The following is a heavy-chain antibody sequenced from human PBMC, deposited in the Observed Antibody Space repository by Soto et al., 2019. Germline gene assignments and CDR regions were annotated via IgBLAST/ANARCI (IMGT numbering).Heavy chain of an antibody. V-gene: IGHV1-8*01. CDR2: MNPNTGNS. CDR1: GYTFTSYD. J-gene: IGHJ4*02. CDR3: ARRAETNGWNGFGADKYYFDF. D-gene: IGHD1-1*01. Sequence: QVQLVQSGAEVRKPGASVKVSCEASGYTFTSYDIYWVRQATGQGLEWMGWMNPNTGNSGYAQKFHGRVTMTSDTSISTAHMELSSLRSEDTAVYYCARRAETNGWNGFGADKYYFDFWGQGTLVTVSS.